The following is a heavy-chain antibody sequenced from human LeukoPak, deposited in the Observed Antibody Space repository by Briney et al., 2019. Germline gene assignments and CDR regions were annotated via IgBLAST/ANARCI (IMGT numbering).Heavy chain of an antibody. D-gene: IGHD6-6*01. CDR1: GYTFTDYY. J-gene: IGHJ4*02. V-gene: IGHV1-2*02. Sequence: ASVKVSCKASGYTFTDYYMHWVRQAPGQGLEWMGWIHPNSGDTNFAQKFQGRVAMTRDTSISTAYLELGSLRSDDTAVYFCARARWQLVPYFDSWGQGTLVTASS. CDR3: ARARWQLVPYFDS. CDR2: IHPNSGDT.